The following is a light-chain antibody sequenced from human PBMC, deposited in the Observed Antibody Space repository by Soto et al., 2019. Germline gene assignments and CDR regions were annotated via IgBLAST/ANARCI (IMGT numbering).Light chain of an antibody. V-gene: IGKV3-15*01. CDR2: ATS. J-gene: IGKJ1*01. Sequence: EIVLTQSPATLYVSPGETATLSCRASQSLSSNVAWYQQRPRQAPRLLIYATSSRASDVPARFSGTGSGTEFTLTIASLQSEDFAVYYCQQYSDWWTLGQGTKVDIK. CDR3: QQYSDWWT. CDR1: QSLSSN.